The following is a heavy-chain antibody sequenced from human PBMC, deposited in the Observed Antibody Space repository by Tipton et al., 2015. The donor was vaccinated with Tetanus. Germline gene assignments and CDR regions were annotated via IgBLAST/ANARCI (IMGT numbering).Heavy chain of an antibody. CDR1: GASVTSNGYY. CDR3: ARHWGPRPGIAAAGTWWFDP. D-gene: IGHD6-13*01. V-gene: IGHV4-39*01. Sequence: TLSLTCNVSGASVTSNGYYWGWIRQPPGKGSEWIGSKYHSGSAYYNPSLRSRVTISVDTPKNQFSLKLTSVIASDTAVYYCARHWGPRPGIAAAGTWWFDPWGQGTLVTVSS. J-gene: IGHJ5*02. CDR2: KYHSGSA.